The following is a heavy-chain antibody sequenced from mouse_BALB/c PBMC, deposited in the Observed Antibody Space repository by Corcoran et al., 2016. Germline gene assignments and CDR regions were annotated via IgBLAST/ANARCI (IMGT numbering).Heavy chain of an antibody. CDR1: GFTFSGFW. CDR2: INSDGSAI. D-gene: IGHD2-1*01. J-gene: IGHJ1*01. Sequence: EVQLLETGGGLVQPGGSRGLSCEGSGFTFSGFWMSWVRQTPGTTLEWIGDINSDGSAINYAPSIKDRFTIFRDNDKSILYLQMSNVRSEDTATYFCMRYGNYWYFDVWGAGTTVTVSS. CDR3: MRYGNYWYFDV. V-gene: IGHV11-2*02.